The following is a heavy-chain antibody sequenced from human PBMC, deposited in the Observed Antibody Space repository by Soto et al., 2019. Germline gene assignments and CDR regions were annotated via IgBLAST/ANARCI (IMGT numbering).Heavy chain of an antibody. V-gene: IGHV1-69*01. CDR3: ARGPRTMVRGVGFNYYYGMDV. Sequence: QVQLVQSGAEVKKPGSSVKVSCKASGDTFSSYAITWVRQAPGQGLEWMGGIIPIFGTANYAQKIQGRVTITADESTSTAYMELSSLKSEDTAVYYCARGPRTMVRGVGFNYYYGMDVWGQGTTVTVSS. CDR1: GDTFSSYA. D-gene: IGHD3-10*01. CDR2: IIPIFGTA. J-gene: IGHJ6*02.